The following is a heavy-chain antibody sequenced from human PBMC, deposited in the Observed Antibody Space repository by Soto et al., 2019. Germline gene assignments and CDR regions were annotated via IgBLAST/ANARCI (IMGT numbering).Heavy chain of an antibody. D-gene: IGHD6-19*01. CDR1: GGSISSYY. CDR2: IYYSGST. V-gene: IGHV4-59*01. CDR3: ARAFGGWNFDY. J-gene: IGHJ4*02. Sequence: SETLSLTCTVSGGSISSYYWSWIRQPPGKGLEWIGYIYYSGSTNYNPSLKSRVTISVDTSKNQFSLKLSSVTAADTAVYYCARAFGGWNFDYWGQGTLVTVSS.